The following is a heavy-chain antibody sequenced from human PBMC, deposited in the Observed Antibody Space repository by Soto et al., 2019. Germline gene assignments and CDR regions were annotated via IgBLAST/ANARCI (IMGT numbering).Heavy chain of an antibody. Sequence: PGGSLRLSXAASGFNFNTFAMSWIRQAPGKGLEWVSHISSSGGSRDYADSVRGRFTISRDNSKNILFLQMNSLRVDDTAIYYCAKDPPSPWTANWVDPWGKGTLVTVSS. D-gene: IGHD1-1*01. V-gene: IGHV3-23*01. J-gene: IGHJ5*02. CDR1: GFNFNTFA. CDR2: ISSSGGSR. CDR3: AKDPPSPWTANWVDP.